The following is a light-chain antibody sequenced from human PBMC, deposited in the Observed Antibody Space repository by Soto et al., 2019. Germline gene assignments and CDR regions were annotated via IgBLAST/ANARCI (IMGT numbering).Light chain of an antibody. Sequence: EIVMTQSPATLSVSPGERATLSCRASQSISSNLAWYQQKPGQAPRLLMFRTSSRATGLPARFSGSGSGTEFNLTISSLQSEDFGVYYCQQYNNWPRATVGGGTKVNIK. CDR1: QSISSN. CDR3: QQYNNWPRAT. J-gene: IGKJ4*01. CDR2: RTS. V-gene: IGKV3-15*01.